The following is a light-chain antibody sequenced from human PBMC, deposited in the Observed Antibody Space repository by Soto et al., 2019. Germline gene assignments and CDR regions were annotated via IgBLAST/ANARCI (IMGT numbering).Light chain of an antibody. CDR1: TGTVTSGHY. J-gene: IGLJ1*01. CDR2: DVS. CDR3: SSYSFTTSLDV. V-gene: IGLV7-46*01. Sequence: QAVVTQEPSLTVSPGGTVTLTCGSSTGTVTSGHYPYWFQQKPGQAPKLLIYDVSYRPSGISHRFSGSESAYTASLTISGLQAEDEADYYCSSYSFTTSLDVFGTGTKLTVL.